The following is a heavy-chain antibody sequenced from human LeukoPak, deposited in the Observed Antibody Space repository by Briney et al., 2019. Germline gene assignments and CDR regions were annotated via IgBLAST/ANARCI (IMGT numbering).Heavy chain of an antibody. CDR1: GYTLTELS. CDR3: ATVLGTRFDGYYYYYGMDV. J-gene: IGHJ6*02. CDR2: FDPEDGET. D-gene: IGHD7-27*01. V-gene: IGHV1-24*01. Sequence: ASVKVSCKVSGYTLTELSMHWVRQAPGKGLEWMGGFDPEDGETIYAQKFQGRVTMTEDTSTDTAYMELSSLRSKDTAVYYCATVLGTRFDGYYYYYGMDVWGQGTTVTVSS.